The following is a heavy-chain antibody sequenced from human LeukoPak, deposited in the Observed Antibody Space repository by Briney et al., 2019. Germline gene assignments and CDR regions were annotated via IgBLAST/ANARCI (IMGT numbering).Heavy chain of an antibody. CDR2: INPSGGST. J-gene: IGHJ4*02. CDR1: GYTFTSYY. Sequence: VASVKVSCKASGYTFTSYYMHWVRQARGQGLEWMGIINPSGGSTSYAQKFQGRVTMTRDTSTSTVYMELSSLRSEDTAVYYCARVKPRIGWGSIAAYDYWGQGTLVTVSS. V-gene: IGHV1-46*01. CDR3: ARVKPRIGWGSIAAYDY. D-gene: IGHD6-6*01.